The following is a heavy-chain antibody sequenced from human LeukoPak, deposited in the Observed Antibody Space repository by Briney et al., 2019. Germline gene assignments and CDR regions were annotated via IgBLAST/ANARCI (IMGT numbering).Heavy chain of an antibody. V-gene: IGHV4-39*01. Sequence: SETLSLTCTVSGGSISSSSYYWGWIRQPPGKGLERIGSIYYSGSTYYNPSLKSRVTISVDTSKNQFSLKLSSVTAADTAVYYCARLSSIAPDFDYWGQGTLVTVSS. J-gene: IGHJ4*02. CDR2: IYYSGST. CDR3: ARLSSIAPDFDY. D-gene: IGHD6-6*01. CDR1: GGSISSSSYY.